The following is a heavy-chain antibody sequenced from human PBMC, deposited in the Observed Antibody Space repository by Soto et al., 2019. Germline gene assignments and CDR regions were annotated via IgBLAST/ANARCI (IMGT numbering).Heavy chain of an antibody. CDR2: VYYRRYT. Sequence: SETLSLTCSVSGGSMSPYYWIGIRQAPGVGLEWIAYVYYRRYTHYNPSIKSRVTISVDTSKNQFSLKLSSVTAADTAVFYFVRVRREGVRVVIRNYYYYYGMDVWGQGTTVT. D-gene: IGHD3-10*01. J-gene: IGHJ6*02. CDR3: VRVRREGVRVVIRNYYYYYGMDV. CDR1: GGSMSPYY. V-gene: IGHV4-59*12.